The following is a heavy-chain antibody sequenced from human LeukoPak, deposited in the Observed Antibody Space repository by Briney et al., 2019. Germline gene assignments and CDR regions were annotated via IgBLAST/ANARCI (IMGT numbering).Heavy chain of an antibody. Sequence: GGSLRLSCAASGFVFSSYWMHWVRQAPGKGLVWVSRIYTDGSYTNYADSVKGRFTISRDNAKNTLSLHMNSLRAEDMAVYYCARGDDESLDHWGQGTLVTV. J-gene: IGHJ4*02. D-gene: IGHD3-16*01. CDR3: ARGDDESLDH. V-gene: IGHV3-74*01. CDR1: GFVFSSYW. CDR2: IYTDGSYT.